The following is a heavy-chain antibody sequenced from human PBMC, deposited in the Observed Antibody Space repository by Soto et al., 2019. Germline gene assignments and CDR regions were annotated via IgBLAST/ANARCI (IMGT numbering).Heavy chain of an antibody. CDR3: AKASRDLPPA. J-gene: IGHJ5*02. Sequence: GGSLRLSCAASGFTFDDYTMHWVRQAPGKGLEWVSLISWDGGSTYYADSVKGRFTISRDNTKNSLYLQMNSLRTEDTAVYYCAKASRDLPPAWGQGTLVTVSS. CDR1: GFTFDDYT. CDR2: ISWDGGST. V-gene: IGHV3-43*01.